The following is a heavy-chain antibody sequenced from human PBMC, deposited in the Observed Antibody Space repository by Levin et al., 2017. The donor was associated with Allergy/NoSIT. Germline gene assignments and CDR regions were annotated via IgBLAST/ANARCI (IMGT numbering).Heavy chain of an antibody. V-gene: IGHV1-18*01. Sequence: ASVKVSCKASGYTFPSYGINWVRQAPGQGLEWMGWISGYNGNTNYAQRFQGRVTMTTDTSTTTVYMEPRSLRSDHTAVYYCARDYKYGSSAGLGYWGQGSLVTVSS. CDR2: ISGYNGNT. CDR3: ARDYKYGSSAGLGY. CDR1: GYTFPSYG. D-gene: IGHD6-6*01. J-gene: IGHJ4*02.